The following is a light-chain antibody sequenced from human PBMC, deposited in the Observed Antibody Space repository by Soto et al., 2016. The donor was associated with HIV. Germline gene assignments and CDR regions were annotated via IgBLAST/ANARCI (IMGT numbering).Light chain of an antibody. CDR3: HQYNRHPYT. CDR2: GES. J-gene: IGKJ2*01. V-gene: IGKV1-NL1*01. Sequence: EIQMSQSPSSLSASVGDTVTIACRPSHATGNSLAWYQHRPGTAPRLLVYGESKLATGVPSRFTVSGSATQYNLTIVSLLPEDFATYYCHQYNRHPYTFGPGYPPGYQT. CDR1: HATGNS.